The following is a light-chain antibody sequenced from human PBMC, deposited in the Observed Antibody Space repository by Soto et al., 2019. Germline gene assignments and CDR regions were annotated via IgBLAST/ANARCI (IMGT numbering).Light chain of an antibody. Sequence: EIVMTQSPATLSVSPGERATLSCRASQSVSSNLAWYQQKPGQAPRLLINNAFNRATGIPARFSGSGSGTDFTLTISSLEPEDFAVYYCQQRSNWPITFGQGTKVDIK. CDR3: QQRSNWPIT. CDR2: NAF. CDR1: QSVSSN. V-gene: IGKV3-11*01. J-gene: IGKJ1*01.